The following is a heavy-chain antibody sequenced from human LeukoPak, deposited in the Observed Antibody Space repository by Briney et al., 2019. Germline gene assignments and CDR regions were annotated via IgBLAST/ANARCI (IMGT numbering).Heavy chain of an antibody. Sequence: GGSLRLSCAASGFTFSSYSMNWVRQAPGKGLVWVSRINSDGSSTSYADSVKGRFTISRDNAKNTLYLQMSSLRAEDTAVYYCARGYAGNYLFDYWGQGTRVTVSS. CDR3: ARGYAGNYLFDY. D-gene: IGHD4-23*01. V-gene: IGHV3-74*01. CDR2: INSDGSST. J-gene: IGHJ4*02. CDR1: GFTFSSYS.